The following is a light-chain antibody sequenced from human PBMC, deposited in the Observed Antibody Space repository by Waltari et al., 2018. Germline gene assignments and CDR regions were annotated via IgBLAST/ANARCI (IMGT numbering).Light chain of an antibody. Sequence: DIVMTQSPDSLAVSLGERASTNGKSSPSVLYSSNNKNYLAWYQHKPGQPPKLLIYWASSRESGVPDRFSGSGSGTDFTLTISSLQAEDVAIYYCQQYYSTPLTFGGGTKVEIK. J-gene: IGKJ4*01. CDR2: WAS. CDR3: QQYYSTPLT. CDR1: PSVLYSSNNKNY. V-gene: IGKV4-1*01.